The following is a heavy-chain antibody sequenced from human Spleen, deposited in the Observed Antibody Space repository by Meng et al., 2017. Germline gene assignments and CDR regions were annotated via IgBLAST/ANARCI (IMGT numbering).Heavy chain of an antibody. CDR1: GGSISSSNW. CDR3: AKVHSNSPYFDY. D-gene: IGHD6-6*01. J-gene: IGHJ4*02. CDR2: IYPSGST. V-gene: IGHV4-4*02. Sequence: GQLQGSGPGLVKPSETLSLTCTVSGGSISSSNWWTWVRLPPGKGLEWIGEIYPSGSTNYNPSLKSRVTISVDKSKNQFSLKLSSVTAADTAVYYCAKVHSNSPYFDYWGQGTLVTVSS.